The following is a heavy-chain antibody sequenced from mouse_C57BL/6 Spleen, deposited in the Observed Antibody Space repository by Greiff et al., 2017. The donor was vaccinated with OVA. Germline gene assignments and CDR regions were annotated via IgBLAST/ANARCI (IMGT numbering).Heavy chain of an antibody. V-gene: IGHV1-82*01. CDR2: IYPGDGDT. CDR1: GYAFSSSW. D-gene: IGHD1-1*01. Sequence: QVQLQQSGPELVKPGASVKLSCKASGYAFSSSWMNWVQQRPGKGLEWIGRIYPGDGDTNYNGKFKGKATLTADKSSSTAYMQLSSLTSEDSAVSFCARLTFGSSGGFAYWGQGTLVTVSS. J-gene: IGHJ3*01. CDR3: ARLTFGSSGGFAY.